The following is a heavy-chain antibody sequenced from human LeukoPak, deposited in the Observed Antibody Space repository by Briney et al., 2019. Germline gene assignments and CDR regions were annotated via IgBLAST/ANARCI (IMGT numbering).Heavy chain of an antibody. CDR1: GGSINSYY. CDR2: MYYSGST. CDR3: ARELNRYYYYYYMDV. V-gene: IGHV4-59*01. J-gene: IGHJ6*03. Sequence: SETLSLTCTVSGGSINSYYWSWIRQSPGKGLEWIGHMYYSGSTNYNTSLKNRVTISVDTSKNQFSLKLNSVTAADTAVYYCARELNRYYYYYYMDVWGKGTTVTVSS.